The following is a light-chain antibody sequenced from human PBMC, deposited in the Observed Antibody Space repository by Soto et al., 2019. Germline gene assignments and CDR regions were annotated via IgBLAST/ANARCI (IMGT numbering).Light chain of an antibody. CDR2: GAS. J-gene: IGKJ1*01. Sequence: ESVLTQSPGTLSLSSGERATLSCRASQTVSNNYLAWYQHKPGQTPTVLIYGASTRATGIPDRFSGSGSGTDFTLTISRLEPEDFAVYYSQQYDSSPKFGQGTKVEIK. CDR1: QTVSNNY. V-gene: IGKV3-20*01. CDR3: QQYDSSPK.